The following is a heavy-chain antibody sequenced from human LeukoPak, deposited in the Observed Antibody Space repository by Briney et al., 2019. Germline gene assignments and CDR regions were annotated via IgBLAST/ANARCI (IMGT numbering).Heavy chain of an antibody. CDR3: AREKGNGWYSGGFDY. Sequence: ASVKVSCKASGYTFTGYYMHWVRQAPGQGLEWMGWINPNSGGTNYAQKFQGRVTMTRDTSISTAYMELSRLRSDDTAVYYCAREKGNGWYSGGFDYWGQGTLVTVSS. D-gene: IGHD6-19*01. J-gene: IGHJ4*02. CDR2: INPNSGGT. V-gene: IGHV1-2*02. CDR1: GYTFTGYY.